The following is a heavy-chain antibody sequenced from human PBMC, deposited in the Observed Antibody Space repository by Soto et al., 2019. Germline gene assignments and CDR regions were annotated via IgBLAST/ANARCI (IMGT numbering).Heavy chain of an antibody. CDR3: ARGGRYCSGGSCYPYGMDV. J-gene: IGHJ6*02. V-gene: IGHV3-21*01. D-gene: IGHD2-15*01. Sequence: GGSLRLPCAASGFTFSSYSRNWVRQAPGKGLEWVSSISSSSSYIYYADSVKGRFTISRDNAKNSLYLQMNSLRAEDTAVYYCARGGRYCSGGSCYPYGMDVWGQGTTVTVSS. CDR1: GFTFSSYS. CDR2: ISSSSSYI.